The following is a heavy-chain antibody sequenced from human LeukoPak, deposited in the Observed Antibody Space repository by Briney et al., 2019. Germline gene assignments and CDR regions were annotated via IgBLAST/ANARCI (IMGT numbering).Heavy chain of an antibody. Sequence: SETLSLTCTVSGSSISNYYWSWIRQPPGKGLEWIGYIYYSGSTNYNPSLKSRVTISVDTSKNQFSLKLSSVTAADTAVYYCARFHGGKVDYWGQGTLVTVSS. CDR1: GSSISNYY. V-gene: IGHV4-59*01. J-gene: IGHJ4*02. CDR3: ARFHGGKVDY. D-gene: IGHD4-23*01. CDR2: IYYSGST.